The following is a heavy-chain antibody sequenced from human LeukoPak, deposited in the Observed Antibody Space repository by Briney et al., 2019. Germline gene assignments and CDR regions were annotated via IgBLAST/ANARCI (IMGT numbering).Heavy chain of an antibody. Sequence: GGSLRLSCAASGFTFSSYGMHWVRQAPGKGLEWVAVISYDGSNKYYADSVKGRFTISRDNSKTTLYLQMNSLRAEDTAVYYCAGGTLDYWGQGTLVTVSS. CDR3: AGGTLDY. V-gene: IGHV3-30*03. CDR1: GFTFSSYG. J-gene: IGHJ4*02. D-gene: IGHD3-16*01. CDR2: ISYDGSNK.